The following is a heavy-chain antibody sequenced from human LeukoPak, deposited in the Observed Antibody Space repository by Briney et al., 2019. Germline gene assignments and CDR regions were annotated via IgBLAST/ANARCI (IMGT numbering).Heavy chain of an antibody. D-gene: IGHD1/OR15-1a*01. Sequence: SETLSLTCTVSGYSISSGYYWGWIRQPPGKGLEWIGSIYHSGSTYYNPSLKSRVTISVDTSKNQFSLKLTSVTAADTAVYYCARRTNDYGDYWGQGTLVTVSS. CDR1: GYSISSGYY. J-gene: IGHJ4*02. V-gene: IGHV4-38-2*02. CDR2: IYHSGST. CDR3: ARRTNDYGDY.